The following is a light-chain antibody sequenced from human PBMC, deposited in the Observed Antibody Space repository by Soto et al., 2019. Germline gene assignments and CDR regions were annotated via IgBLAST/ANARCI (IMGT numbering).Light chain of an antibody. CDR1: QGISNY. J-gene: IGKJ3*01. V-gene: IGKV1-27*01. Sequence: DIQMTQSPSSLSASVGDRVAITCRASQGISNYLAWYQQKPGKVPKLLIYTASTLQSGVPSRFSDRGSGTDLTLTISSLQPEDVATYYCQKYNSAPLTFGTGTKVDIK. CDR2: TAS. CDR3: QKYNSAPLT.